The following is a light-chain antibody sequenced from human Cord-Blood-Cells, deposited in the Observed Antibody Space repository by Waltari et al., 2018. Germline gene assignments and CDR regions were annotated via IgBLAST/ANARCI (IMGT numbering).Light chain of an antibody. Sequence: QSALTQPPYASGSPGQSVTISCTGTSSDVGGYNYVSWYQQHPGKAPKLMIYEVSKRPSGVPVRFSGSKSGNTASLTVSGLQAEDEADYYCSSYAGSNNWVFGGGTKLTVL. CDR1: SSDVGGYNY. V-gene: IGLV2-8*01. CDR3: SSYAGSNNWV. J-gene: IGLJ3*02. CDR2: EVS.